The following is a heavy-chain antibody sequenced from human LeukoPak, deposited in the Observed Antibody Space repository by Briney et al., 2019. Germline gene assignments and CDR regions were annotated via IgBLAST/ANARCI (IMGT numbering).Heavy chain of an antibody. CDR1: GFTFSSYW. Sequence: PGGSLRLSCAASGFTFSSYWMSWVRQAPGKGLEWVANIKQDGSEKYYVDSVKGRFTISRDNAKNSLYLQMNSLRADDTAIYYCGRDLGAVGASPFDYWGQGTLVTVSS. J-gene: IGHJ4*02. CDR2: IKQDGSEK. V-gene: IGHV3-7*01. CDR3: GRDLGAVGASPFDY. D-gene: IGHD1-26*01.